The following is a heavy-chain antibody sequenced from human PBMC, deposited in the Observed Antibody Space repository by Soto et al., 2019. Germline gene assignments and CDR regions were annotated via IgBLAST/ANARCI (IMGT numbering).Heavy chain of an antibody. CDR1: GFTFSSYG. CDR3: AKGGYTTGDDIDY. D-gene: IGHD1-1*01. CDR2: ISYDGSNK. J-gene: IGHJ4*02. Sequence: GGSLRLSCAASGFTFSSYGMHWVRQAPGKGLEWVAVISYDGSNKYYADSVKGRFTISRDNSKSTLYLQMNSLRAEDTAVYYCAKGGYTTGDDIDYWGQGTLVTVSS. V-gene: IGHV3-30*18.